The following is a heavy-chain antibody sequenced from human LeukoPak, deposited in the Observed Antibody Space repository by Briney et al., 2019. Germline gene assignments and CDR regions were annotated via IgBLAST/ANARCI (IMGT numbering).Heavy chain of an antibody. J-gene: IGHJ4*02. D-gene: IGHD4-17*01. CDR1: GFSISIGYY. CDR2: ALHSGNT. Sequence: SETLSLTCSVSGFSISIGYYWGWIRQPPGKGLEWIGNALHSGNTFYNPSLKSRVAISLDTSRNQLSMRLSSVTAADTAVYYCAMITVTTGVDSWDQGTLVTVSS. CDR3: AMITVTTGVDS. V-gene: IGHV4-38-2*02.